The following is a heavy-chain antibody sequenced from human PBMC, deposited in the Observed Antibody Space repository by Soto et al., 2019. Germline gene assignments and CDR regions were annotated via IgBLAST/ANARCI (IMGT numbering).Heavy chain of an antibody. V-gene: IGHV4-39*01. Sequence: SETLSLTCTVSGGSISSSSYYWGWIRQPPGKGLEWIASIYYSGTTNYNPSLKSRVTISIDTSKNQFSLRLSSVTAADTAVYYCARLCSPGSCPTRPFWGQGTLVTVSS. D-gene: IGHD2-15*01. CDR3: ARLCSPGSCPTRPF. CDR1: GGSISSSSYY. CDR2: IYYSGTT. J-gene: IGHJ4*02.